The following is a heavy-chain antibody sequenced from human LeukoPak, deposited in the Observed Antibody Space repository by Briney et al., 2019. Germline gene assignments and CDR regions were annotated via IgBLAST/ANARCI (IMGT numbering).Heavy chain of an antibody. J-gene: IGHJ4*02. CDR2: INHSGST. D-gene: IGHD3-22*01. CDR3: ARGLNYYASSGYYGY. V-gene: IGHV4-34*01. CDR1: GGSFSGYY. Sequence: PSETLSLTCAFYGGSFSGYYWSWIRQPPGKGPEWIGEINHSGSTNYNPSLKSRVTISVDTSKNLFSLKLSSVTAADTAVYYCARGLNYYASSGYYGYWGQGTLVTVSS.